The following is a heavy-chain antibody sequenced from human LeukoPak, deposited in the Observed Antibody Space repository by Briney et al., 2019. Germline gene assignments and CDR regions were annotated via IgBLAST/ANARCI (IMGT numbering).Heavy chain of an antibody. D-gene: IGHD2-2*01. J-gene: IGHJ5*02. CDR1: GYTFTSYA. Sequence: ASVKVSCKASGYTFTSYAMHWVRQAPGQRLEWMGWINAGNGNTKYSQKFQGRVTITRDTSASTAYMELSSLRSEDTAVYYCARGYCPTPTCYSDNWFDPWGQGTLVTVSS. CDR3: ARGYCPTPTCYSDNWFDP. CDR2: INAGNGNT. V-gene: IGHV1-3*01.